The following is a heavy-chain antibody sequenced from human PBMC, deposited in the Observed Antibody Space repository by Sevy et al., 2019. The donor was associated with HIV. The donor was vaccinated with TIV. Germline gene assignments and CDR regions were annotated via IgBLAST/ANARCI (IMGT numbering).Heavy chain of an antibody. V-gene: IGHV3-30-3*01. J-gene: IGHJ3*02. D-gene: IGHD3-22*01. CDR3: AKEYYYDSSGSVGAFDI. CDR2: ISYDGNDK. CDR1: GFAFSNYYA. Sequence: GGSLRLSCAASGFAFSNYYAMYWVRQAPGKGLKWVALISYDGNDKYYADSVKGRFTISRDNSKNTLYLQMNSLRAEDTAVYYCAKEYYYDSSGSVGAFDIWGQGTMVTVSS.